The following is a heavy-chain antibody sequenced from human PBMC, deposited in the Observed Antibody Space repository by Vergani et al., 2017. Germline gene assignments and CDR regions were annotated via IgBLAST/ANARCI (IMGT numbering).Heavy chain of an antibody. J-gene: IGHJ5*02. V-gene: IGHV4-59*01. CDR3: ARGLAAAGTWFDP. CDR2: IYYSGST. D-gene: IGHD6-13*01. CDR1: GGSISSYY. Sequence: QVQLQESGPGLVKPSETLSLTCTVSGGSISSYYWSWIRQPPGKGLERIGYIYYSGSTNYNPSLKSRVTISVDTSKNQFSLKLSSVTAADTAVYYCARGLAAAGTWFDPWGQGTLVTVSS.